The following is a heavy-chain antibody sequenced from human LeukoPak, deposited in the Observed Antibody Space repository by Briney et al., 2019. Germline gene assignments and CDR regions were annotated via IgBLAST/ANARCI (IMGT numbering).Heavy chain of an antibody. CDR3: ARDMCSSSEPNGVSYTGWYFDL. CDR1: GFTFSSYW. V-gene: IGHV3-7*01. CDR2: IKQDGSEK. J-gene: IGHJ2*01. Sequence: PGGSLRHSCAASGFTFSSYWMSWVRQAPGKGLEWVANIKQDGSEKYYVDSVKGRFTISRDNAKNSLYLQMNSLRAEDTAVYYCARDMCSSSEPNGVSYTGWYFDLWGRGTLVTVSS. D-gene: IGHD2-8*01.